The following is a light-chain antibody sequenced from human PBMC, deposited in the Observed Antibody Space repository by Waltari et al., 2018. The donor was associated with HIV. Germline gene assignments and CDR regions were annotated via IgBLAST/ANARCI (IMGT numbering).Light chain of an antibody. V-gene: IGLV7-46*01. CDR1: TGAVTSGHY. CDR3: LVSYSGARV. CDR2: DTN. Sequence: QAVVTQEPSLTVSPGGTVTLTCGSNTGAVTSGHYPYWFQQKPGQAPRTLIYDTNNKHSWTPARFSASLLGGKAALTLSGAQPEDEAEYYCLVSYSGARVFGGGTKLTVL. J-gene: IGLJ2*01.